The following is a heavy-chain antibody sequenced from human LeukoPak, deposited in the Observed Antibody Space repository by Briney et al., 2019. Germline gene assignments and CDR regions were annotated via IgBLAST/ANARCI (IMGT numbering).Heavy chain of an antibody. CDR2: ISSISHYI. J-gene: IGHJ4*02. Sequence: GGSLRLSCAGSGYSFRSHSMNWVRQAPGKGLEWVSSISSISHYIYYADSVKGRFTISKDNAKNSLYLQMNSLRAEDTALYYCTRDYYDSSGLPFDYWGQGTLVTVSS. CDR3: TRDYYDSSGLPFDY. CDR1: GYSFRSHS. V-gene: IGHV3-21*01. D-gene: IGHD3-22*01.